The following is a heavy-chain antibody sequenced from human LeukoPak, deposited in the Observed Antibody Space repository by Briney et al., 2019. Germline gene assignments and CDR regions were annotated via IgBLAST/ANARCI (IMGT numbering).Heavy chain of an antibody. CDR2: INSDDSNA. D-gene: IGHD2/OR15-2a*01. J-gene: IGHJ4*02. Sequence: PGGSLRLSCAASGFTFSSYSMHWVRQAPGRGLVWVSRINSDDSNATYADSVKGRFTISRDNAKNMLYLQMNSLSADDTAVYYCTRDLIYGGQGTLVTVSS. CDR3: TRDLIY. CDR1: GFTFSSYS. V-gene: IGHV3-74*01.